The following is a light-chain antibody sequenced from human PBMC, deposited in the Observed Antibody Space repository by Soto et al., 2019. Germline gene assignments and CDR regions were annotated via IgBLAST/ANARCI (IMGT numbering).Light chain of an antibody. CDR3: QQYDDLPT. CDR1: QDISHL. J-gene: IGKJ5*01. CDR2: AAS. Sequence: DLQMTQSPSSLSASVGDRVTITCQASQDISHLLNWYLHKPGKAPKLLIYAASNLETGVPSRFRGSGSGTDFTFTITSLQPEDIGTYYCQQYDDLPTFGQGTRLEI. V-gene: IGKV1-33*01.